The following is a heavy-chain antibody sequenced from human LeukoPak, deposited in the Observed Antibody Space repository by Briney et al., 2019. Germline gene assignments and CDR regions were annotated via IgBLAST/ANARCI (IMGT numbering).Heavy chain of an antibody. J-gene: IGHJ3*02. CDR3: ARAVRYYGSGSYDAFDI. V-gene: IGHV4-61*02. CDR1: GGSISSGTYQ. D-gene: IGHD3-10*01. Sequence: SQTLSLTCTVFGGSISSGTYQWTWIRQPAGKGLEWIGRIYTTGNTNYNPSLKSRVTISVDTSKNQFSLKLSSVTAADTAVYYCARAVRYYGSGSYDAFDIWGQGTMVTVSS. CDR2: IYTTGNT.